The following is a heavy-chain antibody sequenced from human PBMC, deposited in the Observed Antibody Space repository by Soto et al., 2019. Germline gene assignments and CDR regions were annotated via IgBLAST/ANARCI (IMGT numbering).Heavy chain of an antibody. J-gene: IGHJ6*03. CDR2: INPSGGST. CDR3: ARARHYYGSGSHRENYYYYYYMDV. CDR1: GYTFTSYY. D-gene: IGHD3-10*01. Sequence: ASVKVSCKASGYTFTSYYMHWVRQAPGQGLEWMGIINPSGGSTSYAQKFQGRVIMTRDTSTSTVYMELSSLRSEDTAVYYCARARHYYGSGSHRENYYYYYYMDVWGKGTTVTVSS. V-gene: IGHV1-46*01.